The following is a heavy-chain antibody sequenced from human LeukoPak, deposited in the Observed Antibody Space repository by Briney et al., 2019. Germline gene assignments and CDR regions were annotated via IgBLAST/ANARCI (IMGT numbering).Heavy chain of an antibody. Sequence: GESLKISCKGSGYSFTSYWIGWVRQMPGKGLEWMGIIYPGDPDTRYSPSFQGQVTISADKSISTAYLQWSSLKASDTAIYYCARRVTAMGIDYWGQGTLVTVSS. CDR2: IYPGDPDT. J-gene: IGHJ4*02. CDR3: ARRVTAMGIDY. V-gene: IGHV5-51*01. CDR1: GYSFTSYW. D-gene: IGHD5-18*01.